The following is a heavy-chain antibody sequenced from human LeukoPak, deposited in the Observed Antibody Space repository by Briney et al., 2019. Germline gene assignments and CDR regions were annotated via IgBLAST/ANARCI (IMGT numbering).Heavy chain of an antibody. Sequence: ASVKVSCKASGYTFTNYHINWVRHASGQGLEWMTWINPDTGDKSYARKFQDRVTITTDTSISTPYMELSSLSSDDKTAYFCARTTSMTAYGYDYWGQGTLVTVSS. J-gene: IGHJ4*02. CDR2: INPDTGDK. CDR1: GYTFTNYH. CDR3: ARTTSMTAYGYDY. D-gene: IGHD2-21*02. V-gene: IGHV1-8*02.